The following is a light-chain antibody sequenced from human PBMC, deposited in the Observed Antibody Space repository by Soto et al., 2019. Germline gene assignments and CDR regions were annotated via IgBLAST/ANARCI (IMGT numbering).Light chain of an antibody. J-gene: IGKJ5*01. V-gene: IGKV2-28*01. CDR2: LGS. CDR3: MQALRTPIT. Sequence: DIVMTQSPLSLPVTPGEPASISCRSSQSLLHSNGYNYLDWYQQKPGQSPQLLIYLGSTRASGVPDRFSGSGSGTDFALKISRVEAEDAAVYYCMQALRTPITFGRGTRLEIK. CDR1: QSLLHSNGYNY.